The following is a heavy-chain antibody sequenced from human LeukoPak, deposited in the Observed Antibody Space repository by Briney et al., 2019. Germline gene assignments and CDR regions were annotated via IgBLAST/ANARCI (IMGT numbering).Heavy chain of an antibody. CDR3: AKDRHTAMASFDY. CDR2: ISGSGGST. D-gene: IGHD5-18*01. V-gene: IGHV3-23*01. Sequence: PGGSLRLSCSASGFTLSSNAMSWVSQAPGKGLEWVSAISGSGGSTYCADSVKGRFTISSDNSKNTLYLQMNSLRAEDTAVYYRAKDRHTAMASFDYWGQGTLVTVSS. CDR1: GFTLSSNA. J-gene: IGHJ4*02.